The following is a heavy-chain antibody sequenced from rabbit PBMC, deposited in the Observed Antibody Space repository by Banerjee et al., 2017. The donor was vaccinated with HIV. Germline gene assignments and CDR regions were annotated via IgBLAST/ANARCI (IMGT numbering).Heavy chain of an antibody. CDR1: GFSFSSSYW. CDR3: AREQYAGYAGYGL. J-gene: IGHJ3*01. CDR2: IYVGSGRT. V-gene: IGHV1S45*01. Sequence: QEQLVESGGGLVQPEGSLTLTCTASGFSFSSSYWICWVRQAPGKGLEWIACIYVGSGRTYYASWAKGRFTISKTSSTTVTLQMTSLTAADTATYFCAREQYAGYAGYGLWGQGTLVTVS. D-gene: IGHD7-1*01.